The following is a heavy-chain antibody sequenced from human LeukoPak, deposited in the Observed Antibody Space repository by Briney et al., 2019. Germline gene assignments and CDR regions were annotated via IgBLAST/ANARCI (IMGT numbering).Heavy chain of an antibody. CDR2: VSLDGNSK. CDR1: GFTFNNYA. CDR3: ARERTTSSWGSFDV. D-gene: IGHD1-1*01. V-gene: IGHV3-30*03. J-gene: IGHJ3*01. Sequence: PGGSLRLSCAASGFTFNNYAIHWFRQAPDKGLEWVATVSLDGNSKFYAPSVKGRFTISRDNSLNTLFLQMSGLRPEDTALYSCARERTTSSWGSFDVWGQGTKVTVSS.